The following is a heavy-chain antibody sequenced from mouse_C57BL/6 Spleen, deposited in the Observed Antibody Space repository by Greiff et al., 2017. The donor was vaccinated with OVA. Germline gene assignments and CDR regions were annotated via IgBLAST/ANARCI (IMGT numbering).Heavy chain of an antibody. CDR1: GFSLTNYA. Sequence: VQLVESGPGLVAPSQSLSITCTVSGFSLTNYAISWVRQPPGKGLEWLGVIWTGGGTNYNSALNSRLSISKDNSKSQVFLKMHSLQTDDTARYYCARATTVLDYWGQGTTLTVSS. CDR3: ARATTVLDY. CDR2: IWTGGGT. D-gene: IGHD1-1*01. V-gene: IGHV2-9-1*01. J-gene: IGHJ2*01.